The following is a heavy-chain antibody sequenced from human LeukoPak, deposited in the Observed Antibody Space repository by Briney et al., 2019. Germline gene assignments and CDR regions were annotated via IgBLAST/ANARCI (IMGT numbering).Heavy chain of an antibody. CDR3: ARDQGSGSYNFDY. CDR1: GYTFTGYY. CDR2: INPNSGGT. V-gene: IGHV1-2*02. D-gene: IGHD3-10*01. Sequence: GASVKVSCKASGYTFTGYYMHWVRQAPGQGLEWMGWINPNSGGTNYAQKFQGRVTMTRDTSSSTAYMELSRLRSDDTAVYYCARDQGSGSYNFDYWGQGTLVTVSS. J-gene: IGHJ4*02.